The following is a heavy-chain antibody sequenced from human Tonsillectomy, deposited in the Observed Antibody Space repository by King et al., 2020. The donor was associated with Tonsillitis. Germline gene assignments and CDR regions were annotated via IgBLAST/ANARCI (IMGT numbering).Heavy chain of an antibody. V-gene: IGHV4-38-2*02. D-gene: IGHD3-22*01. J-gene: IGHJ5*02. CDR1: GYSISSGYY. CDR3: ARDPDYYYCSGYPSSWFDP. CDR2: IYHSGST. Sequence: VQLQESGPGLVKPSETLSLTCAVSGYSISSGYYWGWIRQPPGKGLEWIGSIYHSGSTYYNPSLKSRVTISVDTSKNQFSLKLSAVTAADTAVYYCARDPDYYYCSGYPSSWFDPWGQGALVTVSS.